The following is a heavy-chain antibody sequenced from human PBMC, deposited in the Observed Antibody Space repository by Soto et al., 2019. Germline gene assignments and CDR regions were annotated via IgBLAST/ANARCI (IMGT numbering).Heavy chain of an antibody. D-gene: IGHD3-22*01. V-gene: IGHV3-74*01. CDR3: ARGDGGRYDGNGYLVRH. CDR1: GFTFSSYW. Sequence: EVQLVESGGGLVQPGESLTLSCAASGFTFSSYWMHWVRQAPGKGLVWVSRIKSDGSGTYYADSVKGRLTISRDNGKNTLYRQMNSLRVEDTAVYFCARGDGGRYDGNGYLVRHWGQGTLVTVSS. J-gene: IGHJ1*01. CDR2: IKSDGSGT.